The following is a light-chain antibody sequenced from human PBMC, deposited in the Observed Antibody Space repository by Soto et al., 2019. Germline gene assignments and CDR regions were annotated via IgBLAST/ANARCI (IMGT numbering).Light chain of an antibody. V-gene: IGKV1-5*03. Sequence: DIQMTQSPSTLSASVGDRVTITCRASQSISNWLAWYQQKPGKAPKLLIYKASSLESGVPSRFSGSGSGTKFTLTISSLQPGDFATYYCQQYNSYPWTFGQGTKVDIK. CDR3: QQYNSYPWT. CDR1: QSISNW. J-gene: IGKJ1*01. CDR2: KAS.